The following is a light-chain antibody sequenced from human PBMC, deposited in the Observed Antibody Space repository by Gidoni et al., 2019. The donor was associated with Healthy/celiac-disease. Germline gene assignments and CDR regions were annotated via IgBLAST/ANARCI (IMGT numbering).Light chain of an antibody. CDR1: QSVSSSY. Sequence: DIVLTQSTDTLSLSPGERATLSCRASQSVSSSYLAWYQQTPGQAPRRLIYGASSRATGIPDRFSGSGSGTDFTLTISRLEPEDCAVYYCQQYGSSPPNTFGGGTKVEIK. CDR2: GAS. V-gene: IGKV3-20*01. CDR3: QQYGSSPPNT. J-gene: IGKJ4*01.